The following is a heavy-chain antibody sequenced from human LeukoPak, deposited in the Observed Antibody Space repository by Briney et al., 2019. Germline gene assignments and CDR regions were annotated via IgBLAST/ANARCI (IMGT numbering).Heavy chain of an antibody. D-gene: IGHD5-18*01. CDR1: GFTFSNYW. Sequence: GGSLRLSGAASGFTFSNYWMHWARQAPGKGLVWVSHINNDGSSTSYADSVKGRFTISRDNAKNTLYLQMNSLRGEDTGVYYCARAGRYSYGPGGYWGQGTQVTVSS. J-gene: IGHJ4*02. V-gene: IGHV3-74*01. CDR3: ARAGRYSYGPGGY. CDR2: INNDGSST.